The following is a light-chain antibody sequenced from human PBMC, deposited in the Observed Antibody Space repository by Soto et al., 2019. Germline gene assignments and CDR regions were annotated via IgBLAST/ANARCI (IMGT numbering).Light chain of an antibody. J-gene: IGKJ5*01. CDR2: GAS. CDR1: QSISSN. CDR3: QQYNTLIT. V-gene: IGKV3-15*01. Sequence: EVVMTQSPAALPVSPGERATLSCRASQSISSNLAWFQQKPGRAPRLLIYGASTRATGVPARFSGSGSGTEFTLTIRSLQSEDSAVYFCQQYNTLITFGQGTRLEIK.